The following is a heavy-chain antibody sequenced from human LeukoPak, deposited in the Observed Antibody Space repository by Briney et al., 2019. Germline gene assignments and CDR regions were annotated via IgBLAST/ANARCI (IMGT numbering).Heavy chain of an antibody. Sequence: SETLSLTCTVSGGSISSYYWSWIRQPPGKGLEWIGYIYYSGSTNYNPSLKSRVTISVDTSKNHFSLKLRSVTAADTAVYYCARAGYYGSGSSQTIDYWDQGTLVTVSS. J-gene: IGHJ4*02. CDR1: GGSISSYY. D-gene: IGHD3-10*01. CDR3: ARAGYYGSGSSQTIDY. V-gene: IGHV4-59*01. CDR2: IYYSGST.